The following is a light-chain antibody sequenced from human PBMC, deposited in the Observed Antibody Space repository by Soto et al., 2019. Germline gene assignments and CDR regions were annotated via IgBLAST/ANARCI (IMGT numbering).Light chain of an antibody. CDR2: AAS. CDR3: LLDFGYFWA. Sequence: AIQLTQSPSSLSASVGDRVTITCRASQAIRSALGWYQQKPGKVPKLPIYAASTLQSGVPSRFSGSGFGTDFTLTISRLQPEDFATYYCLLDFGYFWAFGQGTKVEIK. CDR1: QAIRSA. V-gene: IGKV1-6*01. J-gene: IGKJ1*01.